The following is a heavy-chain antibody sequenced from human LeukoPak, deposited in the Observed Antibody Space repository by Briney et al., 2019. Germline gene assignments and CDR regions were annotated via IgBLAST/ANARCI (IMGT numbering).Heavy chain of an antibody. CDR1: GGSISSSSYY. V-gene: IGHV4-39*07. Sequence: SETLSLTCTVSGGSISSSSYYWGWIRQPPGKGLEWIGSIYYSGSTYYNPSLKSRVTISVDTSKNQFSLKLSSVTAADTAVYYCASWDMTGNWFDPWGQGALVTVSS. J-gene: IGHJ5*02. CDR2: IYYSGST. CDR3: ASWDMTGNWFDP. D-gene: IGHD1-20*01.